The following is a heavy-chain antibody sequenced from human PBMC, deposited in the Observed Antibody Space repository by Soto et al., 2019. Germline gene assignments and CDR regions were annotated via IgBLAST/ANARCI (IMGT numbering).Heavy chain of an antibody. CDR1: GYTFISRY. D-gene: IGHD2-2*01. V-gene: IGHV1-46*01. CDR3: ARGGSGSTSSPEAFDI. CDR2: INPSGGST. J-gene: IGHJ3*02. Sequence: QVQLVQSGAEVKKPGASVKVSCKASGYTFISRYIHWVRQAPGQGLEWMGIINPSGGSTTYAQKFQGRVTMTRDTSTSTVYMELSSLRSEDTAADYCARGGSGSTSSPEAFDILGQGTMVTVSS.